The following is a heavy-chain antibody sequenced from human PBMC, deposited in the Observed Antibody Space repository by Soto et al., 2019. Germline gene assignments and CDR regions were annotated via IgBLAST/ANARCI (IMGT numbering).Heavy chain of an antibody. J-gene: IGHJ3*02. Sequence: SETLSLTCTVSGGSISSGDYYWSWIRQPPGKGLEWIGYIYYSGSTYYNPSLKSRVTISVDTSKNQFSLKLSSVTAADTAVYYCARAGIAALPRALRDAFDICGQGTMVTVSS. V-gene: IGHV4-30-4*01. CDR1: GGSISSGDYY. D-gene: IGHD6-6*01. CDR2: IYYSGST. CDR3: ARAGIAALPRALRDAFDI.